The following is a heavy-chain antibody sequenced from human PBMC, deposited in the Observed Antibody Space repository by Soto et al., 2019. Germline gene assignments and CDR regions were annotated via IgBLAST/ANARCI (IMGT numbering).Heavy chain of an antibody. Sequence: ASVKVSCKASGYTFTIYGISCVRQSPGQGLEWMGCISAYNGNTNYAQKLQGRVTMTTDTSTSTAYMELRSLRSDDTAVYYCARVGGYYGDYGFDYWGQGTLVTVSS. D-gene: IGHD4-17*01. CDR2: ISAYNGNT. V-gene: IGHV1-18*01. CDR1: GYTFTIYG. J-gene: IGHJ4*02. CDR3: ARVGGYYGDYGFDY.